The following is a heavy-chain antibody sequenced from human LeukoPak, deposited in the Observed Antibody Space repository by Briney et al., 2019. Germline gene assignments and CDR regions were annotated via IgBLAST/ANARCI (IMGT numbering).Heavy chain of an antibody. J-gene: IGHJ4*02. Sequence: GGSLRLSCAASGFTFSSYWMHRVRQAPGKGLVWVSRINSDGSSTSYADSVKGRFTISRDNAKNTLYLQMNSLRAEDTAVYYCARDGGSSSWTYYFDYWGQGTLVTVSS. CDR1: GFTFSSYW. CDR3: ARDGGSSSWTYYFDY. D-gene: IGHD6-13*01. V-gene: IGHV3-74*01. CDR2: INSDGSST.